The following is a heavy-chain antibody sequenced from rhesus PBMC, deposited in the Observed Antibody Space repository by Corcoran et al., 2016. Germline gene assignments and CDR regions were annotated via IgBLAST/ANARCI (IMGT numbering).Heavy chain of an antibody. Sequence: QLQLQESGPGLVKPSETLSVTCAVSGGSISSSYWSWIRQAPGKGLEWIGYIYGSGSSTNYHPSLKSRVTLSVDTSKNQLSLKMSSGTNADTAVYYCARRRLDIDYWGQGVLVTVSS. J-gene: IGHJ4*01. CDR2: IYGSGSST. CDR1: GGSISSSY. V-gene: IGHV4-169*01. CDR3: ARRRLDIDY. D-gene: IGHD5-24*01.